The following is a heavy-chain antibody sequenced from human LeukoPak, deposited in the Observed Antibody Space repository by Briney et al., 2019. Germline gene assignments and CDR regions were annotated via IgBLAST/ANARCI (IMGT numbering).Heavy chain of an antibody. Sequence: SETLSLTCTVSGYSISSGYYWGWIRQPPGKGLEWIGSIYHSGSTYYNPSLKSRVTISIDTSKNQFSLKLSSVTAADTAVYYCARVYCPNGVCYNSRGWFDPWGQGTLVTVSS. CDR2: IYHSGST. CDR1: GYSISSGYY. D-gene: IGHD2-8*01. J-gene: IGHJ5*02. V-gene: IGHV4-38-2*02. CDR3: ARVYCPNGVCYNSRGWFDP.